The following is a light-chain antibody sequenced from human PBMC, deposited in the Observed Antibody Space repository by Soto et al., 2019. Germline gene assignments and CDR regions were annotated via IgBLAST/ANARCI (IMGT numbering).Light chain of an antibody. CDR2: GAS. CDR3: QQYINWPLT. V-gene: IGKV3-15*01. CDR1: QSVSSN. Sequence: EIVMTQSPVTLSVSPGERATLSCRASQSVSSNLAWFQQKPGQAPNLLIYGASTRATGIPARFSGSGSVTEFTLTISSLQSEDFAVYYCQQYINWPLTFGGGTKVDI. J-gene: IGKJ4*01.